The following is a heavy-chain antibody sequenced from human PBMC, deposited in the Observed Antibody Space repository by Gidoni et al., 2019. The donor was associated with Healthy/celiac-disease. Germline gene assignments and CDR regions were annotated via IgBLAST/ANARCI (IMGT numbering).Heavy chain of an antibody. J-gene: IGHJ4*02. CDR1: GVTYSSYA. D-gene: IGHD3-10*01. CDR2: ISGSGGST. Sequence: EVQLLESGGGLVQRGGARRRSGAAAGVTYSSYAMSWVRQAPGEGLGWVAAISGSGGSTYYADSVKGRFTISRDNSKNTLYLQMNSLRAEDTAVYYCATRSEEGCFDYWGRGTLVTVSS. CDR3: ATRSEEGCFDY. V-gene: IGHV3-23*01.